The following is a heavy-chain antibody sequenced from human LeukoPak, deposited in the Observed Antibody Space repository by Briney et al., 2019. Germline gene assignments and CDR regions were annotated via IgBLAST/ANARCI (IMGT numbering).Heavy chain of an antibody. CDR3: ARECRQASGYDWMGGEFDY. CDR1: GYTFTTYG. V-gene: IGHV1-18*01. D-gene: IGHD5-12*01. J-gene: IGHJ4*02. Sequence: GASVKVSCKASGYTFTTYGISWVRRAPGQGLEWMGWISAYNGNTKYAQKLQGRVSMTADTSTSTAYMELRSLRSDDTAVYYCARECRQASGYDWMGGEFDYWGQGTLVTVSS. CDR2: ISAYNGNT.